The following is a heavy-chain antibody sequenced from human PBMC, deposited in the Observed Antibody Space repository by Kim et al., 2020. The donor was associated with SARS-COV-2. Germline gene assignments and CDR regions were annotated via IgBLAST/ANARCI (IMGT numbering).Heavy chain of an antibody. D-gene: IGHD4-17*01. J-gene: IGHJ4*02. CDR1: GYSFTSYW. CDR2: IYPGDADT. CDR3: ARPRSYAYGGKAFDY. V-gene: IGHV5-51*01. Sequence: GESLKISSKGSGYSFTSYWSGWVRQMPGKGLEWMGIIYPGDADTRYSPSFQGQVTISADKSISTAYLQWSSLKASDTAMYYCARPRSYAYGGKAFDYWGQGTLVTVSS.